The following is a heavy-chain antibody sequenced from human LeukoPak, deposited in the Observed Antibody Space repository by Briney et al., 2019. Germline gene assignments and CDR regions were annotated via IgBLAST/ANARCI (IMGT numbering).Heavy chain of an antibody. V-gene: IGHV3-33*01. CDR2: IWYDGSNK. Sequence: PGGSLRLSGAASGFTFSSYGMHWVRQAPGKGLEWVAVIWYDGSNKYYADSVKGRFTISGDNSKNTLYLQMNSLRAEDTAVYYCARARSNPRDGYNPPLDYWGQGTLITVSS. CDR1: GFTFSSYG. CDR3: ARARSNPRDGYNPPLDY. D-gene: IGHD5-24*01. J-gene: IGHJ4*02.